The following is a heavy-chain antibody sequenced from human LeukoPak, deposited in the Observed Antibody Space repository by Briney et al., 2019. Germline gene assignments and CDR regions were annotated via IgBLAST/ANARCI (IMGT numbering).Heavy chain of an antibody. V-gene: IGHV1-69*01. D-gene: IGHD2-2*01. Sequence: SVKVSCKASGGTFSSYAFNWVRQAPGQGLEWMGGIIPIFGTANYAQKFQGRVTISADESTSTAYMELSSLRSEDTGVYYCARGEGYCSSTSCLPNWFDPWGQGTLVTVSS. J-gene: IGHJ5*02. CDR2: IIPIFGTA. CDR1: GGTFSSYA. CDR3: ARGEGYCSSTSCLPNWFDP.